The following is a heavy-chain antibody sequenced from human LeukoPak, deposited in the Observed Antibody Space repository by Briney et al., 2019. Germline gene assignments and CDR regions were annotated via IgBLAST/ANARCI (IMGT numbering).Heavy chain of an antibody. CDR1: GYTLTELS. CDR2: INPNSGGT. J-gene: IGHJ4*02. D-gene: IGHD6-13*01. CDR3: ARDRPPQLVRPFDY. Sequence: ASVKVSCKVSGYTLTELSIHWVRQAPGQGLEWMGWINPNSGGTNYAHKFQGRVTMTRDTSISTAYMELSRLRSDDTAVYYCARDRPPQLVRPFDYWGQGTLVTVSS. V-gene: IGHV1-2*07.